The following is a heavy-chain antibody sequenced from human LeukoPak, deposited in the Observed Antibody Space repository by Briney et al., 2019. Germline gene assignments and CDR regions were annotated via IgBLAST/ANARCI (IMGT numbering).Heavy chain of an antibody. J-gene: IGHJ4*02. CDR1: GGSISSCY. V-gene: IGHV4-59*08. CDR2: IYYSGST. D-gene: IGHD6-19*01. Sequence: KPSETLSLTCTVSGGSISSCYWSWIRQPPGKGLEWIGYIYYSGSTNYNPSFKSRVAISVDTSKNQFSLKLSSVTAADTAVYYCATWGIAVAGTFDYWGQGTLVTVST. CDR3: ATWGIAVAGTFDY.